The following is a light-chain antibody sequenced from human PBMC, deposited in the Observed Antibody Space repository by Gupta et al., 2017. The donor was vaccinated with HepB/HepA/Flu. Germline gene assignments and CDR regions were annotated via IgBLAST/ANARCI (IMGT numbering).Light chain of an antibody. J-gene: IGKJ1*01. CDR2: GAS. Sequence: EIVMTQSPATLSVSPGERATLSCRASQSVSRNLAWYQQKPGQAPRLLIYGASTRATGLPDRFSGSGFGTEFTLTISSRQSEDFAVYYCQQDNNWPRTFGQGTKVEIK. V-gene: IGKV3-15*01. CDR3: QQDNNWPRT. CDR1: QSVSRN.